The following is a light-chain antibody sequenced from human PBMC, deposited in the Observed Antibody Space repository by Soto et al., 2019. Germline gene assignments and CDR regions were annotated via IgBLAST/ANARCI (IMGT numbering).Light chain of an antibody. V-gene: IGLV2-14*01. Sequence: QSVLTQPASVSGSLGQSITISCTGTSSDIGGYNYVSWYQQHPGKAPKLMIYEVSNRPSGVSNRFSGSKSGNTASLTISGLQAEDEADYYCTSYTSSSTNYVFGTGTKLTVL. J-gene: IGLJ1*01. CDR2: EVS. CDR3: TSYTSSSTNYV. CDR1: SSDIGGYNY.